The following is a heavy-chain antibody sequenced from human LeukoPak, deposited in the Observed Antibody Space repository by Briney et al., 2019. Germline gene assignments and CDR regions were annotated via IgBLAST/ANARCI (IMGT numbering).Heavy chain of an antibody. J-gene: IGHJ4*02. V-gene: IGHV3-64*01. CDR1: GFTFSSYA. Sequence: GGSLRLSCAASGFTFSSYAMHWVRQAPGKGLEYVSAISSNGGSTYYANSVKGRFTISRDNSKNTLYLQMGSLRAEGMAVYYCARGRVYSSEPSGYWGQGTLVTVSS. CDR2: ISSNGGST. CDR3: ARGRVYSSEPSGY. D-gene: IGHD6-25*01.